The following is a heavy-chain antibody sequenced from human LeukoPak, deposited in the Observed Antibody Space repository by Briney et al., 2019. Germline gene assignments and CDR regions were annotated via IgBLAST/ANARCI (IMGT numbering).Heavy chain of an antibody. CDR3: AGLQAHGGNYIDQ. V-gene: IGHV4-59*08. CDR2: IYYNGNT. Sequence: SGTLSLTCAVSGASISSYYWSWIRQPPGKGLEWIGYIYYNGNTIYSDSLRSRVTISADTSKNQLSLQLTSVTAADTARYFCAGLQAHGGNYIDQWGQGILVTVPS. J-gene: IGHJ4*02. CDR1: GASISSYY. D-gene: IGHD4-23*01.